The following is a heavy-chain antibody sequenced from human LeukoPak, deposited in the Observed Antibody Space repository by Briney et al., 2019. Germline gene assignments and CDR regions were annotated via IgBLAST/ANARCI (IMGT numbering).Heavy chain of an antibody. CDR2: INHSGST. V-gene: IGHV4-34*01. CDR3: ARGRSHPKGYSYGSASPYYYYGMDV. D-gene: IGHD5-18*01. J-gene: IGHJ6*02. Sequence: GSLRLSCAASGFTFSSYSMNWVRQAPGKGLEWIGEINHSGSTNYNPSLKSRVTISVDTSKNQFSLKLSSVTAADTAVYYCARGRSHPKGYSYGSASPYYYYGMDVWGQGTTVTVSS. CDR1: GFTFSSYS.